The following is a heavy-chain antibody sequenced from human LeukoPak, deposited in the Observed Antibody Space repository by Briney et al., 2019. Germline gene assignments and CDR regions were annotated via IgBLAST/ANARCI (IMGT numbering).Heavy chain of an antibody. J-gene: IGHJ4*02. V-gene: IGHV3-33*01. CDR3: ARAIAVAGEYYFDY. CDR1: GFTFTNYG. CDR2: IWYDGSNK. Sequence: GGSLRLSCAVSGFTFTNYGMHWVRQAPGKGLEWVAVIWYDGSNKYYADSVKGRFTISRDNSKNTLYLQMNSLRAEDTAVYYCARAIAVAGEYYFDYWGQGTLVTVSS. D-gene: IGHD6-19*01.